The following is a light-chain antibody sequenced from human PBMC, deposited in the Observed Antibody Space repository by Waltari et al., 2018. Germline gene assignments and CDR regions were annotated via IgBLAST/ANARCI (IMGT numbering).Light chain of an antibody. CDR2: DVS. CDR3: CSYAGSRTWV. J-gene: IGLJ3*02. CDR1: SSDIGTFNL. Sequence: QSALTQPASVSGSPGQSISISCIGTSSDIGTFNLVSWYLQYPGTAPKLLIYDVSQRPAAVANRFSGSKSGNTASLTISGLQAEEEAIYYCCSYAGSRTWVFGGGAKLTVL. V-gene: IGLV2-23*02.